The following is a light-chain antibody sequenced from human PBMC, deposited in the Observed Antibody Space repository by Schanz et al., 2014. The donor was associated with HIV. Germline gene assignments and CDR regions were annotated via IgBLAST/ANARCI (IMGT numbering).Light chain of an antibody. CDR1: QSVSSN. V-gene: IGKV3-15*01. CDR2: SAS. CDR3: QQYNDWPPRWT. Sequence: EIVLTQSPGTLSLSPGETATLSCRASQSVSSNLAWYQQKPGQAPRLLIYSASTRATGIPSRFSGSGSGTEFSLIISSLQSEDFAVYYCQQYNDWPPRWTFGQGTKVEIK. J-gene: IGKJ1*01.